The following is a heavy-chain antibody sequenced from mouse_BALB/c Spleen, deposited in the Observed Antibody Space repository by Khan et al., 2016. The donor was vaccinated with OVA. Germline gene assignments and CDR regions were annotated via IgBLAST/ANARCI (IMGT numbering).Heavy chain of an antibody. J-gene: IGHJ4*01. Sequence: QVQLKEAGPELVKPGASVKMSCKASGYTFTDYVISWVKQRTGQGLEWIGEIYPGSGSTYYNEKFKGKATLTADKSSNTAYMQLSSLTSEDSAVYFCARRITTDGYAMDYWGQGTSVTVSS. V-gene: IGHV1-77*01. D-gene: IGHD1-1*01. CDR1: GYTFTDYV. CDR3: ARRITTDGYAMDY. CDR2: IYPGSGST.